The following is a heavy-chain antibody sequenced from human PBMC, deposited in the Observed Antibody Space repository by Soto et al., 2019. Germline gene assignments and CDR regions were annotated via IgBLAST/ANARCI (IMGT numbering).Heavy chain of an antibody. CDR1: GFSFSTYW. D-gene: IGHD3-16*01. J-gene: IGHJ3*02. Sequence: EVQLVESGGGLVQPGGSLRLSCAASGFSFSTYWMSWVRQAPGKGLEWVANIKEDGDEKYYVDSVKGRFSSSRDNAEKSLYLQMNSLRAEDTAVFYCARTKGAVAFDIWGQGTMVTVSS. CDR3: ARTKGAVAFDI. CDR2: IKEDGDEK. V-gene: IGHV3-7*01.